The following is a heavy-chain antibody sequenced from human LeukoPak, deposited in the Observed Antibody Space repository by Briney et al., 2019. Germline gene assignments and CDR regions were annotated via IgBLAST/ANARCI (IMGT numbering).Heavy chain of an antibody. J-gene: IGHJ3*02. CDR2: ISGSGGGA. V-gene: IGHV3-23*01. D-gene: IGHD2-15*01. CDR3: AKDGYCSAGSCFSANDAFDI. Sequence: GGSLRLSCAVSGFTVTTNHMSWVRQAPGKGLEWVSAISGSGGGAYYADSVKGRFTISRDNSKNTLYLQMNSLRAEDTAVYYCAKDGYCSAGSCFSANDAFDIWGQGTMVTVSS. CDR1: GFTVTTNH.